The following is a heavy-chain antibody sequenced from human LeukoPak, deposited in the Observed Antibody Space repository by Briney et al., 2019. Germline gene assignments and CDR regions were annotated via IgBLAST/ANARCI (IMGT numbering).Heavy chain of an antibody. Sequence: ASVKVSCKXSGYTFTSYYMHWVRQAPRQGLEWMGIINPSGGSTSYAQKFQGRVTMTRDTSTSTVYMELSSLRSEDTAVYYCARDYYGSGSLRGKWFDPWGQGTLVTVSS. D-gene: IGHD3-10*01. J-gene: IGHJ5*02. V-gene: IGHV1-46*01. CDR2: INPSGGST. CDR3: ARDYYGSGSLRGKWFDP. CDR1: GYTFTSYY.